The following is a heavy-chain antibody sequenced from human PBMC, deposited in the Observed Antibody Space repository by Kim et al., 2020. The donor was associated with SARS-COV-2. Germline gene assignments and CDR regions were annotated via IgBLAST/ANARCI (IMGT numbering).Heavy chain of an antibody. CDR3: WRRCPFACAPH. V-gene: IGHV4-39*01. J-gene: IGHJ4*02. CDR2: LYYDGTT. CDR1: GDSFSNNNYY. Sequence: SETLSLTCSVSGDSFSNNNYYWPWIRQSPGNGLEWIGSLYYDGTTPYNPSLESRVTISVDTSTNQFSLKMISVTAADTAVYYCWRRCPFACAPHWGQGTL.